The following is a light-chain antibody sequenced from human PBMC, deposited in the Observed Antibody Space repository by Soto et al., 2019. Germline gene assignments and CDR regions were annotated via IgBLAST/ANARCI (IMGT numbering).Light chain of an antibody. J-gene: IGLJ3*02. V-gene: IGLV1-44*01. CDR2: STN. CDR1: SSNIGNNT. Sequence: QSVLTQPPSASGTPGQRVTISCSGSSSNIGNNTVNWYQQFPETAPRLLIYSTNQRPSGVPDRFSGSKSGTSASLAISGLQSEDEADYYCAAWDDSRNGPVFGGGTKLTVL. CDR3: AAWDDSRNGPV.